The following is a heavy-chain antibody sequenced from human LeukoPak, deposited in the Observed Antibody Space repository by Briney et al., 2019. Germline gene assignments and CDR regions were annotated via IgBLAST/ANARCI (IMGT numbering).Heavy chain of an antibody. V-gene: IGHV4-39*01. CDR3: ARYSGSYFDY. Sequence: PSETLSLTCSVSGDSITSSLHYWAWTRQPPGKGLEWLATISESGTTYYNPSLKSRVTISVDTSKNQFSLNLGSVTAADTAVYYCARYSGSYFDYWGQGALVTVSS. J-gene: IGHJ4*02. CDR2: ISESGTT. CDR1: GDSITSSLHY. D-gene: IGHD6-19*01.